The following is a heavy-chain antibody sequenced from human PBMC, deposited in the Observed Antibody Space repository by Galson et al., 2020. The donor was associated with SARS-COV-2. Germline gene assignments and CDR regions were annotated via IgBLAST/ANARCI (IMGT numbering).Heavy chain of an antibody. CDR1: GFSLSTSGVG. V-gene: IGHV2-5*02. J-gene: IGHJ4*02. CDR2: IYWADDK. Sequence: KMSGPTLVNPTQPLTLTCTFSGFSLSTSGVGVGWIRQPPGKALEWLALIYWADDKRYSPSLKSRLTITKDTSKNQVVLTMTNMDPVDTATYYCAHRQAAAGTGPYFDYWGQGTLVTVSS. CDR3: AHRQAAAGTGPYFDY. D-gene: IGHD6-13*01.